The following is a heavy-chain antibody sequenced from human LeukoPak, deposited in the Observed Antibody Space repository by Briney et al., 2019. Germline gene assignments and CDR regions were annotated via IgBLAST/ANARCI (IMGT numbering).Heavy chain of an antibody. V-gene: IGHV4-59*01. J-gene: IGHJ3*02. D-gene: IGHD1-14*01. CDR3: ARDLRTSSLNAFDI. CDR2: IYYSGST. CDR1: GGSISSYY. Sequence: PSETLSLTCTVSGGSISSYYWSWIRQPPGKGLEWIGYIYYSGSTNYNPSLKSRVTISVDTSKSQFSLKLSSVTAADTAVYYCARDLRTSSLNAFDIWGQGTMVTVSS.